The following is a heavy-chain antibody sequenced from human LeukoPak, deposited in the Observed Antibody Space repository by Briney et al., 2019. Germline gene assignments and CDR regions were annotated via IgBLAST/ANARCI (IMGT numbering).Heavy chain of an antibody. D-gene: IGHD6-13*01. J-gene: IGHJ4*02. CDR1: GFTFSSYS. Sequence: NSGGSLRFSGAASGFTFSSYSMNWFRQAPGKGLKWFSYISSSSSYIYYADSVKGRFTISRDNAKNSLYLQMNSLRAEDTAVYYCARGQQLARGAFDYWGQGTLVTVSS. CDR3: ARGQQLARGAFDY. CDR2: ISSSSSYI. V-gene: IGHV3-21*01.